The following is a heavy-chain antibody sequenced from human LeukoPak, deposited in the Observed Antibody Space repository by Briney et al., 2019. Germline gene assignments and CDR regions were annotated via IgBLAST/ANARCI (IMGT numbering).Heavy chain of an antibody. CDR3: ARGTRRDSSSWYV. Sequence: PGGSLRLSCAASGFTISGNYMSWVRQVPGKGLEWVSVIHSDDTTHYADSVKGRFTISRDSSKNTLYLQMDSLRAEDTAVYYCARGTRRDSSSWYVWGQGTLVTVSS. CDR2: IHSDDTT. CDR1: GFTISGNY. V-gene: IGHV3-53*01. D-gene: IGHD6-13*01. J-gene: IGHJ4*02.